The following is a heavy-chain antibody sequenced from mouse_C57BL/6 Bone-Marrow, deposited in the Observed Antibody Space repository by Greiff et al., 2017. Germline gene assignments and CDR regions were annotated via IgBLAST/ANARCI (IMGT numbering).Heavy chain of an antibody. CDR3: ARGFAY. J-gene: IGHJ3*01. Sequence: EVHLVESGGGLVKPGGSLKLSCAASGFTFSDYGMYWVRQAPEKGLEWVAYISSGSSTIYYADTVKGRFTISRDNAKNTLFLQMTSLRSEDTAMYYCARGFAYWGQGTLVTVSA. CDR1: GFTFSDYG. V-gene: IGHV5-17*01. CDR2: ISSGSSTI.